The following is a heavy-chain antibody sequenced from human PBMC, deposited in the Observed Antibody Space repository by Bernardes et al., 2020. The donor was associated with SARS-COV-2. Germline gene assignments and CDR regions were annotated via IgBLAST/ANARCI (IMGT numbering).Heavy chain of an antibody. Sequence: GSLRLSCVASGFSLDTNTMTWVRQAPGKGLEWISDISGSGSTTFYADSVKGRFTISRDNSKNTLYLQMNRLSVEDTAVYFCVKDPNWGSAHWGQGTQVTVSS. J-gene: IGHJ4*02. D-gene: IGHD7-27*01. CDR3: VKDPNWGSAH. CDR1: GFSLDTNT. CDR2: ISGSGSTT. V-gene: IGHV3-23*01.